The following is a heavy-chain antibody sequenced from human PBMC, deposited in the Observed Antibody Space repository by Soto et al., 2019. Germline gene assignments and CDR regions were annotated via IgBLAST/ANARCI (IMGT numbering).Heavy chain of an antibody. D-gene: IGHD3-9*01. V-gene: IGHV3-74*01. Sequence: PGGSLRLSCAASGFTFSSYWMHWVRQAPGKGLVWVSRINSDGSSTSYADSVKGRFTISRDNAKNTLYLQMNSLRAEDTAVYYCARDEGRYFDWLAPDYWGQGTLVTVSS. CDR2: INSDGSST. J-gene: IGHJ4*02. CDR1: GFTFSSYW. CDR3: ARDEGRYFDWLAPDY.